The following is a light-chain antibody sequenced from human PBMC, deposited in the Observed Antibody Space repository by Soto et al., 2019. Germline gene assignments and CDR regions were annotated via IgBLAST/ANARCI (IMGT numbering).Light chain of an antibody. CDR1: SSDVGRYNH. V-gene: IGLV2-14*01. CDR3: NSHTSGDFRV. Sequence: QSVLTQPASVSGSPGQLITISCTGSSSDVGRYNHVSWYQHHPRKAPKLIISEVSNRPSGVSNRFSGSKSGYTASLTISGLQAEDEADYYCNSHTSGDFRVFGTGTKVTVL. J-gene: IGLJ1*01. CDR2: EVS.